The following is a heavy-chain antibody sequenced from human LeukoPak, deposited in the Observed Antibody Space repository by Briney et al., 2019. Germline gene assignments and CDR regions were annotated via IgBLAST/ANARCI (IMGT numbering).Heavy chain of an antibody. CDR1: GFTFSSYT. Sequence: PGGSLRLSCAASGFTFSSYTMSWVRQAPGKGLEWVSTITTSDGNTYYADSVKGRFTISRDNSKSTLFLQMNSLRAEDTALYYCAKRIVGAPYAFDIWGQGTMVTVSS. J-gene: IGHJ3*02. CDR3: AKRIVGAPYAFDI. D-gene: IGHD1-26*01. CDR2: ITTSDGNT. V-gene: IGHV3-23*01.